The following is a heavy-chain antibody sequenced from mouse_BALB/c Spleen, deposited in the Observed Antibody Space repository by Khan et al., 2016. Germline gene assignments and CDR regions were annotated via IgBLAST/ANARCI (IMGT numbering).Heavy chain of an antibody. CDR2: IYPGSGNT. Sequence: QVQLQQSGPELVKPGASVKISCKTSGYTFTDYYINWVKQKPGQGLEWIGWIYPGSGNTKYNEKSKGKATLTVDTSFSTAYMQLSSRTSEDTAGYFCSRGGYDSWFAYWGQGTLVTVSA. J-gene: IGHJ3*01. D-gene: IGHD2-2*01. CDR1: GYTFTDYY. V-gene: IGHV1-84*02. CDR3: SRGGYDSWFAY.